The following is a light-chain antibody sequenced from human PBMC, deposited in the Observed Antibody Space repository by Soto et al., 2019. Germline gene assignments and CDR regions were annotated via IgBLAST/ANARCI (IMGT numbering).Light chain of an antibody. CDR2: DVG. CDR3: SSYTTSSTYV. CDR1: SSDVGYYNY. V-gene: IGLV2-14*03. J-gene: IGLJ1*01. Sequence: QSALTQPASVSGSPGQSITISCTGTSSDVGYYNYVSWYQQHPGKAPKLMVYDVGNRPSGVSHRFSGSKSGNTASLTISGLQAEDEADYYCSSYTTSSTYVFGTGPKLTVL.